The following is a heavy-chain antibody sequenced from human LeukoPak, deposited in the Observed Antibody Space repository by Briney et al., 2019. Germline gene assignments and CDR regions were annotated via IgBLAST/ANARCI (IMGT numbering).Heavy chain of an antibody. V-gene: IGHV4-59*01. CDR3: ARVTQGTVDY. D-gene: IGHD2-15*01. Sequence: PSETLSLTCTVSGGSISSYHWGWIRQPPGKGLEWLGYIYYSGSTNYNPSLKSRVTISVDTSKNQFSLKLSSVTAADTAVYYCARVTQGTVDYWGQGTLVTVSS. J-gene: IGHJ4*02. CDR2: IYYSGST. CDR1: GGSISSYH.